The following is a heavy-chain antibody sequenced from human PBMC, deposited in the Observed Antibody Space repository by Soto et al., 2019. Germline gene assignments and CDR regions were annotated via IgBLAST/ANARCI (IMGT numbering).Heavy chain of an antibody. D-gene: IGHD2-2*01. V-gene: IGHV4-39*01. CDR3: ASLNPPQVVPAYYYYGMDV. CDR1: GGSISSSSYY. Sequence: SETLSLTCTVSGGSISSSSYYWGWIRQPPGKGLEWIGSIYYSGSTYYNPSLKSRVTISVDTSKNQFSLKLSSVTAADTAVYYCASLNPPQVVPAYYYYGMDVWGQGTTVTVSS. CDR2: IYYSGST. J-gene: IGHJ6*02.